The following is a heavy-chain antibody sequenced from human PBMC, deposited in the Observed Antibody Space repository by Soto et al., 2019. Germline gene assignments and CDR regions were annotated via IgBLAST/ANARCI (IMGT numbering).Heavy chain of an antibody. J-gene: IGHJ4*02. CDR1: GGSISSSSYY. D-gene: IGHD3-9*01. CDR2: IYYSGTT. V-gene: IGHV4-39*01. CDR3: ARHRGYYDILTGYYTELNFDY. Sequence: PSETLSLTCTVSGGSISSSSYYWGWIRQPPXKGLVWIGSIYYSGTTYYNPSLKSRVTISVDTSKNQFSLKLSSVTAADTAVYYCARHRGYYDILTGYYTELNFDYWGQGTLVTVSS.